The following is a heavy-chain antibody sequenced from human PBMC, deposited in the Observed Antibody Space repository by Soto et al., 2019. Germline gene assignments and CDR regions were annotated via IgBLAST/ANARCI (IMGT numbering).Heavy chain of an antibody. J-gene: IGHJ3*01. D-gene: IGHD1-20*01. V-gene: IGHV3-53*01. CDR3: ACHVAGRQNNAFDV. CDR2: IYTSGTT. CDR1: VFTVPSNY. Sequence: PGWSLRLSCAVSVFTVPSNYISWVRQAPGKGLEWISVIYTSGTTYYRDSVKGRFTIFRDDSKNMVNLQMNSLTVEDTAVYYCACHVAGRQNNAFDVWGQGRMVSVSS.